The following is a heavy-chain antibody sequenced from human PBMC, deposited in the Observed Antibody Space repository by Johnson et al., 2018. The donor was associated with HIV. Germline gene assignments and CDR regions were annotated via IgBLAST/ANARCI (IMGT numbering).Heavy chain of an antibody. J-gene: IGHJ3*02. CDR3: ARDLHAFDI. V-gene: IGHV3-66*02. CDR1: GFTVSRNY. CDR2: IYSDGSA. Sequence: EQLVESGGGLVQPGGSLRLSCAASGFTVSRNYMSWVRQAPGKGLEWVSVIYSDGSAYYADSVKGRFTISRDTSKNTLYLQMNSLRAEDTAVYYCARDLHAFDIWGQGTMVTVSS.